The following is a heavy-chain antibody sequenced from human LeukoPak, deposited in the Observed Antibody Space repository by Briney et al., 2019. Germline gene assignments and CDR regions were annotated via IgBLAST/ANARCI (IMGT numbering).Heavy chain of an antibody. Sequence: HSETLSLTCTVSGGSISSYYWSWIRQPPGKGLEWIGYIYTSGSTNYNPSLKSRVTISVDTSKNQFSLKLSSVTAADTAVYYCARRKAVAGTGYFDYWGQGTLVTVSS. D-gene: IGHD6-19*01. CDR3: ARRKAVAGTGYFDY. V-gene: IGHV4-4*09. CDR1: GGSISSYY. J-gene: IGHJ4*02. CDR2: IYTSGST.